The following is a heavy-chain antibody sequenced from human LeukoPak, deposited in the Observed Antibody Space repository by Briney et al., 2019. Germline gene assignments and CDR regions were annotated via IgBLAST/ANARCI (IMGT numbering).Heavy chain of an antibody. J-gene: IGHJ4*02. CDR2: ISSSGNTK. CDR3: ASGMIEYDY. CDR1: GFTFSDYY. D-gene: IGHD3-22*01. V-gene: IGHV3-11*04. Sequence: PGGSLRLSCAASGFTFSDYYMSWIRQAPGKGLEWVSYISSSGNTKYYADSVKGRFTISRDNAKNSLSLQMNSLRAEDTAVFYCASGMIEYDYWGQGTLVTVSS.